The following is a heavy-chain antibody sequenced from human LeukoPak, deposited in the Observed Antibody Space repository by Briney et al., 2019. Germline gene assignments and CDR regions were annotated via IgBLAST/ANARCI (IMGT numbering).Heavy chain of an antibody. V-gene: IGHV1-18*01. CDR3: ARDPKPYYYYYGMDV. CDR1: GYTFTSYD. Sequence: GASVKVSCKASGYTFTSYDISWVRQAPGQGLEWMGWISAYNGNTNYAQKLQGRVTMTTDTSTSTAYMELRSLRSDDTAVYYCARDPKPYYYYYGMDVWGQGTTVTVSS. J-gene: IGHJ6*02. CDR2: ISAYNGNT.